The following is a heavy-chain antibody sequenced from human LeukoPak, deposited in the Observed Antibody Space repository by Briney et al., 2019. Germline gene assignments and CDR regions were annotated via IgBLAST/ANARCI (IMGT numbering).Heavy chain of an antibody. J-gene: IGHJ4*02. D-gene: IGHD6-6*01. Sequence: PSETLSLTCAVYGGSFSGYYWSWIRQPPGKGLEWIGEINHSGSTNYNLSLKSRVTISVDTSKNQFSLKLSSVTAADTAVYYCAATSRYSSSANFDYWGQGTLVTVSS. CDR2: INHSGST. CDR3: AATSRYSSSANFDY. V-gene: IGHV4-34*01. CDR1: GGSFSGYY.